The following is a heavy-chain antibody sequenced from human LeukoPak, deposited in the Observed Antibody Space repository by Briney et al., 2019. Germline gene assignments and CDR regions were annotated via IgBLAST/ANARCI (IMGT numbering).Heavy chain of an antibody. D-gene: IGHD3-22*01. CDR1: GFTFSHYG. V-gene: IGHV3-33*01. CDR2: MWSDGTKK. CDR3: ARAGSGYYYY. Sequence: GALRLSCAASGFTFSHYGMHWVRQAPGKGLEWVAVMWSDGTKKYYADSVKGRFTISRDNAKNTLYLQMNSLRAEDTAVYYCARAGSGYYYYWGQGILVTVSS. J-gene: IGHJ4*02.